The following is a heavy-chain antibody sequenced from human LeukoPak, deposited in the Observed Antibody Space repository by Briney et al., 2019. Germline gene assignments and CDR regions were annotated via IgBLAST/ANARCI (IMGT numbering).Heavy chain of an antibody. CDR2: PVDTGDGT. D-gene: IGHD4/OR15-4a*01. Sequence: GGSLRLFCAASGFTLSSYAMSWVRQAPGKGLEGVSTPVDTGDGTFYADSVRGRFTISRDSSKNTLYLQMNSLRADDTAVYYCAKERGHPLPNYHMDVWGKGTTVTVSS. CDR1: GFTLSSYA. CDR3: AKERGHPLPNYHMDV. V-gene: IGHV3-23*01. J-gene: IGHJ6*03.